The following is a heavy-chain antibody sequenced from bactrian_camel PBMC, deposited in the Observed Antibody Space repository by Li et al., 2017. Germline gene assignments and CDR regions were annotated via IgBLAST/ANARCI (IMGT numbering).Heavy chain of an antibody. Sequence: HVQLVESGGGSVKAGGSLRLSCAISGITDDPYAVGWFRQGPAMGREGIAFIDWDGTITYANSVKGRFTISEDNGKTALYLQMNNLRPEDTAMYICAVTREYCAGGYCYRNDFDNFGQGTQVTVS. CDR2: IDWDGTI. D-gene: IGHD2*01. V-gene: IGHV3S55*01. CDR3: AVTREYCAGGYCYRNDFDN. CDR1: GITDDPYA. J-gene: IGHJ4*01.